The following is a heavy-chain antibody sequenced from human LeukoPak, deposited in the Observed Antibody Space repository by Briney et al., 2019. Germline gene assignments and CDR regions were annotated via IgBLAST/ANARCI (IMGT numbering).Heavy chain of an antibody. CDR3: ARPGYSGSYYAFDI. J-gene: IGHJ3*02. D-gene: IGHD1-26*01. V-gene: IGHV4-59*01. Sequence: GSLRLSCAASGFTFTSYAMTWVRQAPGKGLEWIGYIYYSGSTNYNPSLKSRVTISVDMSKNQFSLKLSSVTAADTAVYYCARPGYSGSYYAFDIWGQGTMVTVSS. CDR2: IYYSGST. CDR1: GFTFTSYA.